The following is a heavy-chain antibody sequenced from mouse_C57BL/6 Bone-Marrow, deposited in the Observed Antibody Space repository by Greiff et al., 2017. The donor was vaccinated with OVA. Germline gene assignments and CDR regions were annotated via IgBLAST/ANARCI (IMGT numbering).Heavy chain of an antibody. CDR2: IYPSDSET. J-gene: IGHJ2*01. CDR3: ASSSGYVDYSDY. D-gene: IGHD3-2*02. CDR1: GYTFTSYW. Sequence: VQLQQPGAELVRPGSSVKLSCKASGYTFTSYWMDWVKQRPGQGLEWIGNIYPSDSETHYNQKFKDKATLTVDKSSSTAYMQLSSLTSEDSAVYYCASSSGYVDYSDYWGQGTTLTVSS. V-gene: IGHV1-61*01.